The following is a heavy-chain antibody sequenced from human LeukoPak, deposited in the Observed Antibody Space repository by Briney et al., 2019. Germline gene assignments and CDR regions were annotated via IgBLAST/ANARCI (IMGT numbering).Heavy chain of an antibody. CDR3: ARTLGYCSGDSCFGNNWFDP. D-gene: IGHD2-15*01. J-gene: IGHJ5*02. CDR1: GYIFTDYY. CDR2: INPNSGGT. V-gene: IGHV1/OR15-1*01. Sequence: ASVKVSCKASGYIFTDYYMHWVRQAPGQELGWMGRINPNSGGTNYAQKFQGRVTMTRDTSISTAYTELSSLRSEDTAVYYCARTLGYCSGDSCFGNNWFDPWGQGTLVTVSS.